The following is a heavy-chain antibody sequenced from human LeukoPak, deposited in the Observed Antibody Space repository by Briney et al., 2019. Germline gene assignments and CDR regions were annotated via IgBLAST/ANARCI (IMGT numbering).Heavy chain of an antibody. Sequence: GESLMISCKGSGYTFTDYWIGWVRQMPGQGLEWMGIIYPVDSDTRYNPSFQGQVTISADKSISTAYLQWSSLKASDSAMYYCARPLRCDYDSSGYLFDYWGQGTLVSVSS. CDR2: IYPVDSDT. V-gene: IGHV5-51*01. J-gene: IGHJ4*01. D-gene: IGHD3-22*01. CDR1: GYTFTDYW. CDR3: ARPLRCDYDSSGYLFDY.